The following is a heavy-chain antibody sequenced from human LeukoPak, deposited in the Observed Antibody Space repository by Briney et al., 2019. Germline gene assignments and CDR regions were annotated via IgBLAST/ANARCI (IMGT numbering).Heavy chain of an antibody. CDR2: IYHSGST. CDR3: ARDGVPAATTNWFDP. J-gene: IGHJ5*02. Sequence: PSETLSLTCAVSGGSISSGGYSWSWIRQPPGKGLEWIGYIYHSGSTNYNPSLKSRVTISVDTSRNQFSLKLSSVTAADTAVYYCARDGVPAATTNWFDPWGQGTLVTVSS. CDR1: GGSISSGGYS. D-gene: IGHD2-2*01. V-gene: IGHV4-30-2*01.